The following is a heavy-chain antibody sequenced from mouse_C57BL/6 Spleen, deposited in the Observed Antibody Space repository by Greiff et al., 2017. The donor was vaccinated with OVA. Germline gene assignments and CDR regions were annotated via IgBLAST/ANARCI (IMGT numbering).Heavy chain of an antibody. CDR2: INPNYGTT. D-gene: IGHD1-1*01. CDR3: ARGDYYGSSYVFDY. J-gene: IGHJ2*01. CDR1: GYSFTDYN. V-gene: IGHV1-39*01. Sequence: QLQESGPELVKPGASVKISCKASGYSFTDYNMNWVKQSNGKSLEWIGVINPNYGTTSYNQKFKGKATLTVDQSSSTAYMQLNSLTSEDSAVYYCARGDYYGSSYVFDYWGQGTTLTVSS.